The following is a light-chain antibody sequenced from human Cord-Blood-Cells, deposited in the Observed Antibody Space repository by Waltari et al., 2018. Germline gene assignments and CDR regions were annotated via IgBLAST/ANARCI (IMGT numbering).Light chain of an antibody. V-gene: IGKV3-11*01. CDR1: QSVSSY. J-gene: IGKJ2*01. Sequence: EIVLTQSPATLSLSPGERATLSCRASQSVSSYLAWYQQKPGQAPRLLIYDVSNRATGIPARFSDSGSGTDFTLTISSLEPEDFAVYYCQQRSNWPPPYTFGQGTKLDIK. CDR3: QQRSNWPPPYT. CDR2: DVS.